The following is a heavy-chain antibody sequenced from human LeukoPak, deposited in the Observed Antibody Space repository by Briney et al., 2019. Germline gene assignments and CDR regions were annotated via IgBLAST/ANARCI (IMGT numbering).Heavy chain of an antibody. CDR2: VSHSGAT. CDR1: GASVSSSTYF. V-gene: IGHV4-39*06. Sequence: PSETLSLTCAVSGASVSSSTYFWGWIRQPPGEGPEWLVSVSHSGATYYNPSLKSRVTISLDTSKNQITLTVTSVTVADTALYFCASRIVVSPTAIETWFDSWGQGTLVTVS. J-gene: IGHJ5*01. D-gene: IGHD2-2*01. CDR3: ASRIVVSPTAIETWFDS.